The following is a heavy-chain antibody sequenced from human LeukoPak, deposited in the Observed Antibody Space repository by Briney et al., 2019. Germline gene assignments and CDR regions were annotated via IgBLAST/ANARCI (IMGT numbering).Heavy chain of an antibody. CDR1: GFTFSDYY. J-gene: IGHJ4*02. V-gene: IGHV3-11*01. D-gene: IGHD6-19*01. CDR3: AKCSRASAAVAGTGIGY. Sequence: GGSLRLSCAASGFTFSDYYMSWIRQAPGKGLEWVSYISSSGSTIYYADSVKGRFTISRDNAKNSLYLQMNSLRAEDTAVYYCAKCSRASAAVAGTGIGYWGQGTLVTVSS. CDR2: ISSSGSTI.